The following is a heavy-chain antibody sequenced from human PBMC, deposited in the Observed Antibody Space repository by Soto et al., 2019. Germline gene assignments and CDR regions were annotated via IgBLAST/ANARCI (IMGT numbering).Heavy chain of an antibody. V-gene: IGHV1-8*01. D-gene: IGHD6-19*01. CDR2: MNPDSGNT. J-gene: IGHJ4*02. CDR3: ARSVAAVQGEFDY. CDR1: GYTFTSYD. Sequence: ASVKVSCKASGYTFTSYDINWVRQATGQGLEWMGWMNPDSGNTGYAQKFQGRVTMTRNTSISTAYMELSSLRSEDTAVYYCARSVAAVQGEFDYWGQGTLVTVSS.